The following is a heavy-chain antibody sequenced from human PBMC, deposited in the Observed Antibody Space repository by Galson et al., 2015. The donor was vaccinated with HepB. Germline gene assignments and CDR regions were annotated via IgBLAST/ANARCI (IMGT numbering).Heavy chain of an antibody. CDR2: FDPEDGET. J-gene: IGHJ5*02. CDR3: ATVSFSGGNWFDP. Sequence: VKVSCKVSGYTLTELSMHWVRQAPGKGLEWMGGFDPEDGETIYAQKFQGRVTMTEDTSTDTAYMELSSLRSEDTAVYYCATVSFSGGNWFDPWGQGTLVTVSS. D-gene: IGHD3-16*01. CDR1: GYTLTELS. V-gene: IGHV1-24*01.